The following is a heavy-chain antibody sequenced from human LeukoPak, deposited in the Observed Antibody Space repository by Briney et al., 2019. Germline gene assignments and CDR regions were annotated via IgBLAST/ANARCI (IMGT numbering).Heavy chain of an antibody. V-gene: IGHV3-7*01. Sequence: GGSLRLSCAASGFTFSNFWMSWVRQAPGKGLEWVAKMNEDGSEKYYVDSVKGRFTISRDNARNSLHLQMNSLRAEDTAVYYCARFLHRRGGYWAPLGYWGQGTLVIVSS. CDR1: GFTFSNFW. J-gene: IGHJ4*02. CDR2: MNEDGSEK. CDR3: ARFLHRRGGYWAPLGY. D-gene: IGHD2-21*01.